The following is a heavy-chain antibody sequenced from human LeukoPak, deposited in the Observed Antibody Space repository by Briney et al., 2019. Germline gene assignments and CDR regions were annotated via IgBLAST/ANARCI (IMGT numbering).Heavy chain of an antibody. CDR1: GFTFDDYA. J-gene: IGHJ6*02. V-gene: IGHV3-30*18. D-gene: IGHD3-22*01. CDR2: MSYDGSNK. CDR3: AKSTYYYDSSGYYLDYYGMDV. Sequence: PGGSLRLSCAASGFTFDDYAMHWVRQAPGKGLEWVAVMSYDGSNKYYADSVKGRFTISRDNSKNTLYLQMNSLRAEDTAVYYCAKSTYYYDSSGYYLDYYGMDVWGQGTTVTVSS.